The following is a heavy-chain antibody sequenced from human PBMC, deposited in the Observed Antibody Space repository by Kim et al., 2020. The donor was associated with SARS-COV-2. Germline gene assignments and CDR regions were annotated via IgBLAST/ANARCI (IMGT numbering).Heavy chain of an antibody. CDR3: AKDFSPSVGAFDI. Sequence: GGSLRLSCAASGFTFSSYGMHWVRQAPGKGLEWVAVISYDGSNKYYADSVKGRFTISRDNSKNTLYLQMNSLRAEDTAVYYCAKDFSPSVGAFDIWGQGTMVTVSS. J-gene: IGHJ3*02. CDR2: ISYDGSNK. CDR1: GFTFSSYG. D-gene: IGHD6-19*01. V-gene: IGHV3-30*18.